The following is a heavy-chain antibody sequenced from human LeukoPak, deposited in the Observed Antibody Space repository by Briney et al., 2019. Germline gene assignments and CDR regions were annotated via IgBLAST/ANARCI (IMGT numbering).Heavy chain of an antibody. CDR2: INPSGGST. Sequence: AAVTVSCKASGYSFISYYINWVRQAPGQGLEWMGIINPSGGSTSYAQKFQGRVTMTRDTSTSTVYMELSSLRSEDTAVYYCARARKSSHFDYWGQGTLVTVSS. J-gene: IGHJ4*02. CDR1: GYSFISYY. CDR3: ARARKSSHFDY. V-gene: IGHV1-46*01.